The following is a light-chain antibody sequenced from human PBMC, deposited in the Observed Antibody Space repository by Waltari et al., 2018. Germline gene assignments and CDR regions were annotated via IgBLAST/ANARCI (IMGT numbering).Light chain of an antibody. Sequence: QSVLTQPPSASGTPGQTVPISCSGSSHNLGRHYVHQYQPIPGTAPKLLISKNDQLPSGVPDRFSGSKSGTSASLAISGLRSEDEADYFCASWDGSLSGRVFGGGTKLTVL. V-gene: IGLV1-47*01. J-gene: IGLJ3*02. CDR3: ASWDGSLSGRV. CDR2: KND. CDR1: SHNLGRHY.